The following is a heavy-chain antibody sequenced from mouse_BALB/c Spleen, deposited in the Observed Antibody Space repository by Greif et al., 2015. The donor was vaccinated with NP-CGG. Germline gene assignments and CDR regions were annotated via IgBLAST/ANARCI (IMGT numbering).Heavy chain of an antibody. Sequence: EVKLVESGGGLVQPGGSQKLSCAASGFTFSDYGMAWVRQAPGKGPEWVAFISNLAYSIYYADTVTGRFTISRENARNTLYLEMSSLRSEDTAMYYCARDYYGSSYWYFDVWGAGTTVTVSS. D-gene: IGHD1-1*01. CDR3: ARDYYGSSYWYFDV. CDR2: ISNLAYSI. V-gene: IGHV5-15*02. J-gene: IGHJ1*01. CDR1: GFTFSDYG.